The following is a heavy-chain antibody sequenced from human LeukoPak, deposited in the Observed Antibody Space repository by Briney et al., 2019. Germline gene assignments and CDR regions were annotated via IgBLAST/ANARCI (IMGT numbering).Heavy chain of an antibody. CDR2: IKQDGSEK. J-gene: IGHJ4*02. V-gene: IGHV3-7*01. D-gene: IGHD3-9*01. CDR3: ARDPRLNYDILTGHSDY. Sequence: PGGSLRLSCAASGFTFSSYWMSWVRQAPGKGLEWVANIKQDGSEKYYVDSVKGRFTTSRDNAKNSLYLQMNSLRAEDTAVYYCARDPRLNYDILTGHSDYWGQGTLVTVSS. CDR1: GFTFSSYW.